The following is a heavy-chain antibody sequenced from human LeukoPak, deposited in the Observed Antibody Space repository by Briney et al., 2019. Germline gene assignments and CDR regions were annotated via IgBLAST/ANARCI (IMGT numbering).Heavy chain of an antibody. CDR3: ARGPLIAAAGTW. D-gene: IGHD6-13*01. CDR2: INQDGTEK. CDR1: GFTFSSYW. J-gene: IGHJ4*02. V-gene: IGHV3-7*03. Sequence: GGSLRLSCAASGFTFSSYWMSWVRQAPGEGLEWVAKINQDGTEKAYVDSVRGRFTISRDNAKNSQFLQMNSLRAEDTAVYYCARGPLIAAAGTWWGQGTLVTVSS.